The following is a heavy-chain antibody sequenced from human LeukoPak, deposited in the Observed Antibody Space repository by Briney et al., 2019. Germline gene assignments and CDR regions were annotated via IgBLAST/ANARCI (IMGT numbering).Heavy chain of an antibody. CDR1: GFTVSSNY. Sequence: AGGSLRLSCAASGFTVSSNYMSWVRQAPGKGLEWVSYISSSSSTIYYADSVKGRFTISRDNAKNSLYLQMNSLRAEDTAVYYCARDLPLRYYDSSGYQSFDYWGQGTLVTVSS. V-gene: IGHV3-48*01. J-gene: IGHJ4*02. CDR3: ARDLPLRYYDSSGYQSFDY. D-gene: IGHD3-22*01. CDR2: ISSSSSTI.